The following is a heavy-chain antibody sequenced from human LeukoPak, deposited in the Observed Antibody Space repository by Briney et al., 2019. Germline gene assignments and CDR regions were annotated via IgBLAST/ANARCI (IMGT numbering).Heavy chain of an antibody. J-gene: IGHJ3*02. CDR1: GFTFSSYS. D-gene: IGHD2-15*01. V-gene: IGHV3-21*04. Sequence: GGSLRLSCAASGFTFSSYSMNWVRQAPGKGLEWVSSISSSSSYIYYADSVKGGFTISRDNAKNSMYLQMNSLRADDTAVYYCAKGPVVTFDIWGQGTMVTVSS. CDR3: AKGPVVTFDI. CDR2: ISSSSSYI.